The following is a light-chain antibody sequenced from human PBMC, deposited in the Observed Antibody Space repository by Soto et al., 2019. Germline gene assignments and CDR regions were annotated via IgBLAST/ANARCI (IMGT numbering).Light chain of an antibody. CDR1: QSFRGL. J-gene: IGKJ5*01. CDR3: QQRHMWPIT. CDR2: DAY. V-gene: IGKV3-11*01. Sequence: EVVFTQSPVTLSLSPVERATLSFRASQSFRGLLAWYQQKPGQAPRLLIYDAYNRATGIPPRFSGSGSGTDFTLTISSLEPEDSAVYYCQQRHMWPITFGQGTRLEIK.